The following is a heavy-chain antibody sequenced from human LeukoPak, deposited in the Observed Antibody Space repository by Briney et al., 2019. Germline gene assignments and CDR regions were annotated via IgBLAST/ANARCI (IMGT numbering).Heavy chain of an antibody. CDR3: ARDVGDNWFYP. Sequence: GASVKVSCKASGYTFTSYDINWVRQATGQGLEWMGRMNPNSGNTGYAQKFQGRVTITRNTSISTAYMELSSLRSEDTAVYYCARDVGDNWFYPWGQGTLVTVSS. D-gene: IGHD2-15*01. CDR2: MNPNSGNT. V-gene: IGHV1-8*03. J-gene: IGHJ5*02. CDR1: GYTFTSYD.